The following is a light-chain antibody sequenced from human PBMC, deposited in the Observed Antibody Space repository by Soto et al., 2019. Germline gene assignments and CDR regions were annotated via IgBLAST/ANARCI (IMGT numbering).Light chain of an antibody. Sequence: QLVLTQSPSASASLGASVNLTCTVSGGHSSNAIAWHQQQPEKGPRYLMKLYSDGSHNKGDGIPDRFSGSSSGAERYLTISSLQSDDEADYYCQTWGTGMGLFGGGTKLTVL. J-gene: IGLJ2*01. CDR1: GGHSSNA. V-gene: IGLV4-69*01. CDR2: LYSDGSH. CDR3: QTWGTGMGL.